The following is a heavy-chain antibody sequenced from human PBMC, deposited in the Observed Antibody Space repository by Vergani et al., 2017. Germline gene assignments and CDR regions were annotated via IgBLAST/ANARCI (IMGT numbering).Heavy chain of an antibody. CDR1: GFTFTDYG. D-gene: IGHD3-3*01. CDR2: IASSGTIT. Sequence: EVQLVESGGGLEQPGRSLRLSCRASGFTFTDYGISWVRQAPGKGLEWVAAIASSGTITYYSDSVKSRFTVSRDNSQNTLFLQMSSLRAEDTALYYCAKGGTITIFGSVDYYWGQGTLVTVSS. CDR3: AKGGTITIFGSVDYY. V-gene: IGHV3-23*04. J-gene: IGHJ4*02.